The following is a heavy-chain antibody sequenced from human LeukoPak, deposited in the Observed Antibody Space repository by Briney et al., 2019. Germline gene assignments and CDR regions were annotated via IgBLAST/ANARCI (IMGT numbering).Heavy chain of an antibody. CDR3: ARTLMVRVMIDY. D-gene: IGHD3-10*01. CDR1: GYTFTGYY. CDR2: INPNSGGT. Sequence: ASVKVSCKASGYTFTGYYMHWVRRAPGQGLEWVGWINPNSGGTNYAQKFQGRVTMTRDTSISTAYMELSRLRSDDTAVYYCARTLMVRVMIDYWGQGTLVTVSS. J-gene: IGHJ4*02. V-gene: IGHV1-2*02.